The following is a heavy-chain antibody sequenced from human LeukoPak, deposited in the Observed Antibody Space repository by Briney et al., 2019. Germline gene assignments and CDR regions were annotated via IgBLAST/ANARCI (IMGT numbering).Heavy chain of an antibody. J-gene: IGHJ4*02. Sequence: PGGSLRLSCAASGFTFSSYAMSWVRQAPGKGLGWVSAISGSGGSTYYADSVKGRFTISRDNAKNSLYLQMNSLRAEDTAVYYCARDYYDSSGYYTLDYWGQGTLVTVSS. D-gene: IGHD3-22*01. CDR1: GFTFSSYA. CDR3: ARDYYDSSGYYTLDY. CDR2: ISGSGGST. V-gene: IGHV3-23*01.